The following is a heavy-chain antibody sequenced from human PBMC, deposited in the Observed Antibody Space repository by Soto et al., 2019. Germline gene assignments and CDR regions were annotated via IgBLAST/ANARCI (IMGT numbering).Heavy chain of an antibody. D-gene: IGHD2-21*02. J-gene: IGHJ4*01. CDR1: GYTFSDFY. Sequence: GASVKVSCKASGYTFSDFYISWVRQAPGQGLEWMGWINPNSGDKNYAQNFKGWVTMTRDTSINTAYMELTRLGPDDTAIYFCATAGRRSCGDDCYLDYWG. CDR3: ATAGRRSCGDDCYLDY. CDR2: INPNSGDK. V-gene: IGHV1-2*04.